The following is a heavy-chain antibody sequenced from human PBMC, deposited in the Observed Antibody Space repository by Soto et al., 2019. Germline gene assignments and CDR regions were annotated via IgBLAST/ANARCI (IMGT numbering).Heavy chain of an antibody. D-gene: IGHD3-3*02. CDR3: AKGRFDVVTISPFDH. CDR2: ISYDGTEE. V-gene: IGHV3-30*18. CDR1: GFTFSSFG. Sequence: GGALRLSCAASGFTFSSFGMHWVRQAPGKGLEWVAVISYDGTEEKYADSVKGRATVSRDNSKNTVYLQMNRLRGDDSAIYYCAKGRFDVVTISPFDHWGQGTLVTVSS. J-gene: IGHJ4*01.